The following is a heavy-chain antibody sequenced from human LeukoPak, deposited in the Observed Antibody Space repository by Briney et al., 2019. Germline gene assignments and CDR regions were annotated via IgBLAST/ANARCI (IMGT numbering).Heavy chain of an antibody. V-gene: IGHV3-33*01. CDR1: GFTFSSYG. D-gene: IGHD3-3*01. J-gene: IGHJ4*02. Sequence: GRSLRLSCAASGFTFSSYGMHWVRQAPGKGLEGVAVIWYDGSNKYYADSVKGRFTISRDNSKNTLYLQMNSLRAEDTAVYYCARGRNYDFWSGYYEGLDYWGQGTLVTVSS. CDR3: ARGRNYDFWSGYYEGLDY. CDR2: IWYDGSNK.